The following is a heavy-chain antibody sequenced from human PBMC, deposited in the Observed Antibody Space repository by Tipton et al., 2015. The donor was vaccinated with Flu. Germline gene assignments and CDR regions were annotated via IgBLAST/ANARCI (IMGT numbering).Heavy chain of an antibody. J-gene: IGHJ6*02. CDR1: GFDFSVYG. CDR2: IWYDGSNE. Sequence: RSLRLSCKTSGFDFSVYGMHWVRQAPGKGLEWVSVIWYDGSNEHYADSVKGRFTISRDNSKRTLYLQMNSLRAEDTAVYYCASGRAGLVGATSLYYYYGMDVGAQGTTGTVSS. CDR3: ASGRAGLVGATSLYYYYGMDV. D-gene: IGHD1-26*01. V-gene: IGHV3-33*01.